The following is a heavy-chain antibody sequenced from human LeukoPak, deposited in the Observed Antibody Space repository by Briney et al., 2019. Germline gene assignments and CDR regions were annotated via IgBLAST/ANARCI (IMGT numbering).Heavy chain of an antibody. V-gene: IGHV3-33*01. Sequence: GRSLRLSFAASGFTFSSHRMHWVRQAPGKGLEGVAVLWYEGRSKYYAACVQGRFTISRDNSKHTLYLQMKSRRTEDTAVYYCARDYCGGDGYVDYWGQGTLVTVSS. CDR2: LWYEGRSK. J-gene: IGHJ4*02. CDR1: GFTFSSHR. CDR3: ARDYCGGDGYVDY. D-gene: IGHD2-21*01.